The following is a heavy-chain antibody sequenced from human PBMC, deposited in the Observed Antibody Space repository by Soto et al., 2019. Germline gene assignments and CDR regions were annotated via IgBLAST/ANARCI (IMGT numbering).Heavy chain of an antibody. V-gene: IGHV4-34*01. J-gene: IGHJ4*02. D-gene: IGHD2-21*02. CDR3: ARGRPRPYCGGDCYSRYFDY. Sequence: SETLSLTCTVYGGSFSGYYWSWIRQPPGKGLEWIGEINHSGNTNYNPSLKSRVTISVDTSKNQFSLKLSSVTAADTAVYYCARGRPRPYCGGDCYSRYFDYWGQGTLVTVSS. CDR2: INHSGNT. CDR1: GGSFSGYY.